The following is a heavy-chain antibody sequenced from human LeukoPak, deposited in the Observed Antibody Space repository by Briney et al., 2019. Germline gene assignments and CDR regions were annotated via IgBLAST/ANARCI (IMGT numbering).Heavy chain of an antibody. CDR1: GYSFTSYW. D-gene: IGHD1-26*01. CDR3: ARPLLVGTSGYYYGMDV. V-gene: IGHV5-51*01. Sequence: GESLKISCKGSGYSFTSYWIGWVRQMPGKGLEWMGIIYPADSNTRYSPSFQGQVTIAADKSIGTAYLQWSSLKASDTAMYYRARPLLVGTSGYYYGMDVWGQGTTVTVSS. J-gene: IGHJ6*02. CDR2: IYPADSNT.